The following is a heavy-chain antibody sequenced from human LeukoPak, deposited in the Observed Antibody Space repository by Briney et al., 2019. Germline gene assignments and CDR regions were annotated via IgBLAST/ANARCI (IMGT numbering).Heavy chain of an antibody. J-gene: IGHJ4*02. CDR1: GYTFTGYY. Sequence: ASVKVSCEASGYTFTGYYMHWVRQAPGQGLEWMGWINPNSGGTNYAQKFQGRVTMTRDTSISTAYMELSRLRSDDTAVYYCALGVEWFGEFDYWGQGTLVTVSS. V-gene: IGHV1-2*02. CDR3: ALGVEWFGEFDY. D-gene: IGHD3-10*01. CDR2: INPNSGGT.